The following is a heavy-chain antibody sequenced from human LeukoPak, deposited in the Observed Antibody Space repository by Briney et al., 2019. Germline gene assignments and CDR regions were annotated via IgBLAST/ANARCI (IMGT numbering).Heavy chain of an antibody. CDR3: ARGPWFDP. CDR2: INHSGST. J-gene: IGHJ5*02. V-gene: IGHV4-34*01. CDR1: GGSFSGYY. Sequence: SETLSLTCAVYGGSFSGYYWSWIRQPPGKGLEWIGEINHSGSTNYNPSLKSRVTISVDTSKNQFSLKLSSVTAADTAVYYCARGPWFDPWGQGTLVTVSS.